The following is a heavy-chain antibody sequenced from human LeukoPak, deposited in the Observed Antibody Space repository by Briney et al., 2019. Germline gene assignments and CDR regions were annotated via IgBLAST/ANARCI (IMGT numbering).Heavy chain of an antibody. V-gene: IGHV4-39*01. CDR3: ARHRSGWLQSSFDY. D-gene: IGHD5-24*01. CDR2: IYYSGSS. CDR1: GGSISSSSSY. Sequence: ASETLSLTCSVSGGSISSSSSYWGWIRQPPGKGLERIGSIYYSGSSFDNPALKSRVTISVDTSKNQFSLKLSSVTAADTAVYYCARHRSGWLQSSFDYWGQGTLVTVSS. J-gene: IGHJ4*02.